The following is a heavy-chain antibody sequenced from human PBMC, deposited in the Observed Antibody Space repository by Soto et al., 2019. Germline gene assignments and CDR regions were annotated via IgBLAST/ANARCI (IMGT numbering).Heavy chain of an antibody. J-gene: IGHJ6*02. CDR1: DFTFGDSA. CDR2: IRGKSRNYAT. CDR3: AYDLHYALDI. Sequence: EVQLVESGGGLVQPGGSLQLSCAASDFTFGDSAVHWIRQASGNGLEWVGRIRGKSRNYATGYAASVKGRFTISRDDSRTTAYLQMNSLKTEDTAVYYSAYDLHYALDIWGQGTPVTVSS. V-gene: IGHV3-73*01. D-gene: IGHD3-16*01.